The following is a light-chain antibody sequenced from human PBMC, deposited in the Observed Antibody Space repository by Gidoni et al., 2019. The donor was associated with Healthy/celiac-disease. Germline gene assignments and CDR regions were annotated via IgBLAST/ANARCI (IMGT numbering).Light chain of an antibody. Sequence: DIQMTQSPSSVSASVGDRVTTTCRASQGISSWLVWYQQKPGKAPKLLIYAASSLQSGVPSRFSGSGSGTDFTLTISSLQPEDFATYYCQQANSFPLTFGGGTKVEIK. J-gene: IGKJ4*01. V-gene: IGKV1-12*01. CDR1: QGISSW. CDR2: AAS. CDR3: QQANSFPLT.